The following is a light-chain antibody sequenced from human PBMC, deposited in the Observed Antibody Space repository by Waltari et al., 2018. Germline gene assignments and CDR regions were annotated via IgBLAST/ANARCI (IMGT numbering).Light chain of an antibody. CDR1: KLGDKY. Sequence: SYELTQPPSVSVSPGQTASITCSGDKLGDKYACWYQQKPGQSPGRVIYKDSKQPSGIPERFSGSNSGNTATLTISGTQAMDEADYYCQAWDSSSLVFGGGTKLTVL. CDR3: QAWDSSSLV. CDR2: KDS. V-gene: IGLV3-1*01. J-gene: IGLJ2*01.